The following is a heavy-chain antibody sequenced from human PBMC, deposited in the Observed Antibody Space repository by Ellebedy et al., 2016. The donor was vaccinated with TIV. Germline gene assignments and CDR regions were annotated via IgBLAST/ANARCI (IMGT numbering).Heavy chain of an antibody. CDR3: ARDPVGVGPAFDI. CDR2: ITESGGNT. J-gene: IGHJ3*02. V-gene: IGHV3-23*01. Sequence: GESLKISCAASGLTFSSHAMSWVHQAPGKGLEWVSSITESGGNTYYADSVKGRFTISRDKSKNTLYLQMNSLRAEETAVYYCARDPVGVGPAFDIWGQGTMVTVSS. D-gene: IGHD4-23*01. CDR1: GLTFSSHA.